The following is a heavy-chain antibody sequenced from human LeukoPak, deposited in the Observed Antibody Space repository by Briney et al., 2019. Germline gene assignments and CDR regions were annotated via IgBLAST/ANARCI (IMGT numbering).Heavy chain of an antibody. CDR1: GFTVSSNY. Sequence: PGGSLRLSCAASGFTVSSNYMSWVRQAPGKGLEWVSVSGGDTYYADSVKGRFTISRDNSKNTLYLQMNTLRAEDTAVYYCAGGDCSGGSCQSGADYWGQGTLVTVSS. CDR3: AGGDCSGGSCQSGADY. CDR2: SGGDT. V-gene: IGHV3-53*01. D-gene: IGHD2-15*01. J-gene: IGHJ4*02.